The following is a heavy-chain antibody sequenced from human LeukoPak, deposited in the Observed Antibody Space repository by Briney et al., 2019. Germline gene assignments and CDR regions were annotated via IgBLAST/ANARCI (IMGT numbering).Heavy chain of an antibody. J-gene: IGHJ3*02. CDR3: TTPLFIIRQVILPGDGIHI. CDR1: GVTLATEG. CDR2: ISYDGSNK. V-gene: IGHV3-30*03. Sequence: GGSHRLSCSPSGVTLATEGIQSVRRAPDKGLEWVAVISYDGSNKYYADSVKGRFTIPRDNSKNTLYLQMNSLRAEATALCYSTTPLFIIRQVILPGDGIHIWGAGTMVTVSS. D-gene: IGHD3-9*01.